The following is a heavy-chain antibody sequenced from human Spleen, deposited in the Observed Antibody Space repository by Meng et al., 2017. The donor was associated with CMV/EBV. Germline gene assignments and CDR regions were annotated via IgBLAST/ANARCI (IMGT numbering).Heavy chain of an antibody. J-gene: IGHJ2*01. V-gene: IGHV3-23*01. D-gene: IGHD2-8*01. CDR3: ARVTSCSNGVCYRGLPGYFDL. CDR1: GFTLSDYY. Sequence: GESLKISCAASGFTLSDYYMTWIRQAPGKGLEWVSAISGTGASVYYADSLKGRFSISRDNSKNTLYVQLHSLRAEDTAVYFCARVTSCSNGVCYRGLPGYFDLWGRGTLVTVSS. CDR2: ISGTGASV.